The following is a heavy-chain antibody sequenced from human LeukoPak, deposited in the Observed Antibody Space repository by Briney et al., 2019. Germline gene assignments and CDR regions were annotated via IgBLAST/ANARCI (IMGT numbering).Heavy chain of an antibody. CDR3: ARGLYGAAAGTH. CDR1: GGSVSSGSYY. V-gene: IGHV4-61*01. D-gene: IGHD6-13*01. Sequence: SETLSLTCTVSGGSVSSGSYYWSWIRQPPGKGVEWIGYIYYSGSTNYNPSLKSRVTISVDTSKNQFSLKLRSVTAADTAVYYCARGLYGAAAGTHWGQGTQVTVSS. CDR2: IYYSGST. J-gene: IGHJ1*01.